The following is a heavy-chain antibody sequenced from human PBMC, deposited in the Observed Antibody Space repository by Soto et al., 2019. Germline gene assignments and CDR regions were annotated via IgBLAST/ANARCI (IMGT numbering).Heavy chain of an antibody. D-gene: IGHD1-26*01. V-gene: IGHV3-23*01. Sequence: PGGSLRLACAASGFTFSSYALSWGRQGPGEGLEWVSSLGHNDFNTYYADSVKGRFIIYRYNAKKTMYLEKNSPITQDTAVYYCARGTNSGIDYVGYLDAWGQGTPVTVSS. CDR3: ARGTNSGIDYVGYLDA. CDR1: GFTFSSYA. CDR2: LGHNDFNT. J-gene: IGHJ4*02.